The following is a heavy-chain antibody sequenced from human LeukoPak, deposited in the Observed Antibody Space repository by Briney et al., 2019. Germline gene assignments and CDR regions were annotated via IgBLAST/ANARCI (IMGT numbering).Heavy chain of an antibody. D-gene: IGHD3-22*01. V-gene: IGHV3-23*01. CDR2: ISGSGGST. J-gene: IGHJ3*02. Sequence: GGSLRLSCAASGFTFSDYYMSWIRQAPGKGLEWVSAISGSGGSTYYADSVKGRFTISRDNSKNTLYLQMNSLRAEDTAVYYCARVFSTDSSGLDAFDIWGQGTMVTVSS. CDR1: GFTFSDYY. CDR3: ARVFSTDSSGLDAFDI.